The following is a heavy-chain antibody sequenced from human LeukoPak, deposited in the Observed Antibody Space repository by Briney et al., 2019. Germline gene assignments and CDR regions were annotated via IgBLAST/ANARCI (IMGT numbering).Heavy chain of an antibody. CDR2: ISSSSSTI. D-gene: IGHD6-13*01. CDR1: GFTFSSYS. Sequence: GGSLRLSCAAPGFTFSSYSMNWVRQAPGKGLEWVSYISSSSSTIYYADSVKGRFTISRDNAKNSLYLQMNSLRAEDTAVYYCARFAGYSSSRAFYMDVWGKGTTVTISS. J-gene: IGHJ6*03. V-gene: IGHV3-48*01. CDR3: ARFAGYSSSRAFYMDV.